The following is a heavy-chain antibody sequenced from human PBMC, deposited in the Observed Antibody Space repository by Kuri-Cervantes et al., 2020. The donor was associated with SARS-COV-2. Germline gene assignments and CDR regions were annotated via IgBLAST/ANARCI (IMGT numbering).Heavy chain of an antibody. CDR3: ARDVLRRTLLAQSNAFDI. D-gene: IGHD2-15*01. J-gene: IGHJ3*02. V-gene: IGHV1-46*01. Sequence: ASVKVSCKVSGYTLTELSMHWVRQAPGQGLEWMGIINPSGGSTTYTQKLQGRVTMTSDTSTSTVYMELSSLRSEDTAVYYCARDVLRRTLLAQSNAFDIWGQGTMVTVSS. CDR2: INPSGGST. CDR1: GYTLTELS.